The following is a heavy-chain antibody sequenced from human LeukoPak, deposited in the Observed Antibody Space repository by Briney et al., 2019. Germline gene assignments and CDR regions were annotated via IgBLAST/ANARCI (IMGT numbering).Heavy chain of an antibody. Sequence: SETLSLTCTVSGASITGNYWSWIRRPAGKGPEWIGRIMASGSPHSDPSLRSRVTISLDASKNQFSLELTSVTAADTALYFCARGSGDGANWFDPWGQGTLVTVSS. J-gene: IGHJ5*02. V-gene: IGHV4-4*07. CDR2: IMASGSP. CDR3: ARGSGDGANWFDP. CDR1: GASITGNY. D-gene: IGHD1-1*01.